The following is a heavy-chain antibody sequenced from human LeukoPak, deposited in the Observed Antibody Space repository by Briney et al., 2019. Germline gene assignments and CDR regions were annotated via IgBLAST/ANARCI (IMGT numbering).Heavy chain of an antibody. V-gene: IGHV3-21*01. CDR1: GFTFSSYS. Sequence: GGSLRLSCSASGFTFSSYSMNWVRQAPGKGLEWVSSISSSSSYIYYGDSVKGRFTISRDNAKNSLYLQMNSLRAEDTAVYYCARVQSGNSWFGDLELDAFDIWGQGTMVTVSS. J-gene: IGHJ3*02. D-gene: IGHD3-10*01. CDR3: ARVQSGNSWFGDLELDAFDI. CDR2: ISSSSSYI.